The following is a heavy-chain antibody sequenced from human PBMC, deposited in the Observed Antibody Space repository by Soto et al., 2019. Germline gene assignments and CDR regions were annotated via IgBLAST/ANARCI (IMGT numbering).Heavy chain of an antibody. CDR2: INPSDGST. J-gene: IGHJ5*02. CDR3: ARDTEFSSSSSVVGWFDP. CDR1: GYTFTNYY. V-gene: IGHV1-46*01. Sequence: QVQLVQSGAEVKKPGASVKVSCKASGYTFTNYYMHWVRQAPGQGLEWMGIINPSDGSTSYAQKFQGRVTMTRDTSTSTVYMELSSMRSEDTAVYYCARDTEFSSSSSVVGWFDPWGQGILVTVSS. D-gene: IGHD6-6*01.